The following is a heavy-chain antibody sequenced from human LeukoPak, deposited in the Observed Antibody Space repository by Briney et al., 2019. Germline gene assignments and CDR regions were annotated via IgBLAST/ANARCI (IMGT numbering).Heavy chain of an antibody. Sequence: SETLSLTCAVYGGSFSGYSWNWIRQPPGKGLEWIGEINHSGSTNYNPSLKSRVTISVDTSKNQFSLKLSSVTAADTAVYYCARAIYSSSWTFDYWGQGILVTVSS. CDR2: INHSGST. CDR1: GGSFSGYS. J-gene: IGHJ4*02. D-gene: IGHD6-13*01. CDR3: ARAIYSSSWTFDY. V-gene: IGHV4-34*01.